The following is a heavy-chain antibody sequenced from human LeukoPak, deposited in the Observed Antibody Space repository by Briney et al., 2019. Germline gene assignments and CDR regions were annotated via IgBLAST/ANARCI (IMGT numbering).Heavy chain of an antibody. D-gene: IGHD3/OR15-3a*01. CDR3: ARERTGFYAEY. V-gene: IGHV3-30*04. Sequence: PGGSLRLSCAASGFTFSHYAMYWVRQAPGKGLEWVALISYDGSVQYYADSVKGRFTISRDSPKNTLYLQMNSLRPEDTAVYYCARERTGFYAEYWGQEPWSPSPQ. CDR1: GFTFSHYA. CDR2: ISYDGSVQ. J-gene: IGHJ4*01.